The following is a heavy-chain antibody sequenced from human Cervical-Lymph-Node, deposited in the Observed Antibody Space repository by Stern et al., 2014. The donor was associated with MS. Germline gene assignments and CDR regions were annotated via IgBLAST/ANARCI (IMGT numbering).Heavy chain of an antibody. CDR2: IFPGGSDI. CDR1: GYTFTSYW. CDR3: ARQRYFDY. J-gene: IGHJ4*02. V-gene: IGHV5-51*01. Sequence: MQLVQYGPEVKRPGESLKISCQASGYTFTSYWIGWVRQMPGKGLEWIAIIFPGGSDIRYSPSFKGQVTISADKSSSTAYLQWNNLKASDTAIYYCARQRYFDYWGQGTLVTVSS.